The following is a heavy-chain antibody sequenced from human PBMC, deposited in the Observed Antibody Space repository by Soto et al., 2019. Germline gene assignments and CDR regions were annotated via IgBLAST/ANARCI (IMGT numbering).Heavy chain of an antibody. V-gene: IGHV1-18*01. CDR3: ARAYSPGLFDP. CDR1: GYTFTSYG. CDR2: ISANNGNT. J-gene: IGHJ5*02. D-gene: IGHD2-15*01. Sequence: QVQLVQSGAEVKKPGTSVKVSCKASGYTFTSYGISWVRQAPGQGLEWMGWISANNGNTKYAQNFQGRVTMTTDTSTSTAYMELRSLRSDDTAVYYCARAYSPGLFDPWGQGTLVTVSS.